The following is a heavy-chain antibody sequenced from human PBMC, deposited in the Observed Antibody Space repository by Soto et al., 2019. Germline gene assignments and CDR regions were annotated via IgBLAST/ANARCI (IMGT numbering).Heavy chain of an antibody. CDR3: ARRSQAAAGETAFDI. D-gene: IGHD6-13*01. V-gene: IGHV1-2*04. J-gene: IGHJ3*02. CDR1: GYTFTGYY. Sequence: ASVKVSCKASGYTFTGYYMHWVRQAPGQGLEWMGWINPNSGGTNYAQKFQGWVTMTRDTSISTAYMELSRLRSDDTAVYYCARRSQAAAGETAFDIWGQGTMVTVSS. CDR2: INPNSGGT.